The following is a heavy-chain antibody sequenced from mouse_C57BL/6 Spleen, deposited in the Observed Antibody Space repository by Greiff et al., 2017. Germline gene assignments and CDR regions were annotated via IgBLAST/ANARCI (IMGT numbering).Heavy chain of an antibody. J-gene: IGHJ4*01. V-gene: IGHV1-55*01. CDR1: GYTFTSYW. D-gene: IGHD1-1*01. CDR3: AREGITTDYAMDY. CDR2: VYPGSGST. Sequence: QVQLQQPGAELVKPGASVKMSCKASGYTFTSYWITWVKQRPGQGLEWIGDVYPGSGSTNYNEKFKSKATLTVDPSSSTAYMQLSSLTSEDSAVYYCAREGITTDYAMDYWGQGTSVTVSS.